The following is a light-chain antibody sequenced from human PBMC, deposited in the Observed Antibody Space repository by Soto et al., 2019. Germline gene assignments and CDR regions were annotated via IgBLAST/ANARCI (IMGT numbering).Light chain of an antibody. CDR2: EVN. CDR3: SSKTSTSTLL. CDR1: SSDVINYNY. Sequence: QSVLTQPASVSGSPGQSITISCSGSSSDVINYNYVSWYQQHPGQAPKLMIYEVNNRPSGISNRFSGSKSGNTASLTISGLQAEDEGDYYCSSKTSTSTLLFGGGTKLTVL. J-gene: IGLJ2*01. V-gene: IGLV2-14*01.